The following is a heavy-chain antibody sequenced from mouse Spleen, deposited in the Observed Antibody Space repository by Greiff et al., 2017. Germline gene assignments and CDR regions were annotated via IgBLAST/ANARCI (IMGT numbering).Heavy chain of an antibody. CDR1: GYTFTDYA. CDR2: ISTYYGDA. V-gene: IGHV1S137*01. CDR3: ATSTVVAPFDY. J-gene: IGHJ2*01. Sequence: VQLQQSGAELVRPGVSVKISCKGSGYTFTDYAMHWVKQSHAKSLEWIGVISTYYGDASYNQKFKGKATMTVDKSSSTAYMELARLTSEDSAIYYCATSTVVAPFDYWGQGTTLTVSS. D-gene: IGHD1-1*01.